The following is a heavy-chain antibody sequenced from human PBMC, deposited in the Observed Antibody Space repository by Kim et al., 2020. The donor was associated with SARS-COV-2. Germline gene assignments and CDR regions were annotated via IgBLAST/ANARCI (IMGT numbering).Heavy chain of an antibody. CDR3: ARQGYWSGLDY. Sequence: SKYYADAVKGRCSISRDSSKNMVYLQMDSLRAEDTAVYFCARQGYWSGLDYWGQGTLVTVSS. CDR2: SK. J-gene: IGHJ4*02. D-gene: IGHD2-15*01. V-gene: IGHV3-66*04.